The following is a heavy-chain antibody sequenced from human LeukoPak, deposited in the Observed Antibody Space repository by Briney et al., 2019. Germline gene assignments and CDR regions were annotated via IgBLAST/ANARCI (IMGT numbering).Heavy chain of an antibody. CDR2: ITNDGSST. CDR1: GLTFSSHW. Sequence: GGSLRLSCAASGLTFSSHWMHWVRQAPGKGLVWVSRITNDGSSTTYADSVKGRFTISRDNAKNSLYLQMNSLRAEDTAVYYCARVEDSLDYWGQGTLVTVSS. CDR3: ARVEDSLDY. J-gene: IGHJ4*02. V-gene: IGHV3-74*01. D-gene: IGHD2-15*01.